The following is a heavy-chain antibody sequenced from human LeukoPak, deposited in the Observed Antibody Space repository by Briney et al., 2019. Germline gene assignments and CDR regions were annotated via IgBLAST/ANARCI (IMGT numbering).Heavy chain of an antibody. D-gene: IGHD2-15*01. CDR1: GGSISSYY. CDR3: ARVKGVVAVNWFDP. V-gene: IGHV4-59*01. CDR2: IYYSGST. Sequence: SETLSPTCTVSGGSISSYYWSWIRQPPGKGLEWIGYIYYSGSTNYNPSLKSRVTISVDTSKNQFSLKLSSVTAADTAVYYCARVKGVVAVNWFDPWGQGTLVTVSS. J-gene: IGHJ5*02.